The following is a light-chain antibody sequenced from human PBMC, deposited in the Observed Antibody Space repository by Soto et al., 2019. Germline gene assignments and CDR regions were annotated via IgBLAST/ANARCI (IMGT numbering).Light chain of an antibody. J-gene: IGLJ1*01. CDR2: DVS. V-gene: IGLV2-14*01. CDR1: SSDIGDDYY. Sequence: QSALTQPASVSGSPGQSITISCTGTSSDIGDDYYVSWYQQYPGKVPKVLIYDVSNRPSGVSNRFSGSKSGNTASLTISGLQSEDEADYYCSSYTSSTTSKVFGTGTKATV. CDR3: SSYTSSTTSKV.